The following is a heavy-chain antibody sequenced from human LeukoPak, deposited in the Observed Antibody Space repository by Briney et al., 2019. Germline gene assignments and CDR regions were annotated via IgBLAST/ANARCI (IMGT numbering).Heavy chain of an antibody. CDR1: GFTFSDYY. D-gene: IGHD3-3*01. V-gene: IGHV3-11*01. Sequence: GGSLRLSCAASGFTFSDYYMSWIRQAPGKGLEWVSYISSSGSTIYYADSVKGRFTISRDNAKNSLYLQMNSLRAEDTAVYYCASLTSYYDFWGGHYQWGGLDYWGQGTLVTVSS. J-gene: IGHJ4*02. CDR2: ISSSGSTI. CDR3: ASLTSYYDFWGGHYQWGGLDY.